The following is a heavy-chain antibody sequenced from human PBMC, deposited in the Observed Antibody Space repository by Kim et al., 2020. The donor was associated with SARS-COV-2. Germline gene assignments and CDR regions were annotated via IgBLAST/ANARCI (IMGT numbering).Heavy chain of an antibody. D-gene: IGHD2-21*01. V-gene: IGHV3-53*01. CDR3: ARDQPSLW. Sequence: GSSKNYADSGKSRFTISRDNSKNTLYLQMNSLRAEDTAVYYCARDQPSLWWGQGTLVTVSS. J-gene: IGHJ4*02. CDR2: GSSK.